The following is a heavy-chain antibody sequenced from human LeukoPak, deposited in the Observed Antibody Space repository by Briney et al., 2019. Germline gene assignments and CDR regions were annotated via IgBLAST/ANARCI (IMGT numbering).Heavy chain of an antibody. V-gene: IGHV4-31*03. Sequence: SETLSLTCTVSGGSISSGGHYWSWIRQHPGKGLEWIGYIYYSGSTYYNPSLKSRVTISVDTSKNQFSLKLSSVTAADTAVYYCARERLVRGAGSSVYYYGMDVWGQGTTVTVSS. J-gene: IGHJ6*02. CDR3: ARERLVRGAGSSVYYYGMDV. CDR1: GGSISSGGHY. D-gene: IGHD3-10*01. CDR2: IYYSGST.